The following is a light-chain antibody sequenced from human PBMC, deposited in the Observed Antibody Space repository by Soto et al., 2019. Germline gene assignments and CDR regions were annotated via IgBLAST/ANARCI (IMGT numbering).Light chain of an antibody. CDR1: QSVSSN. CDR3: QHEGT. J-gene: IGKJ2*01. Sequence: EIVMTQSPATLSVSPGERATLSCRASQSVSSNLAWYQQKPGQAPRLLIYGASTRATGIPARFSGSGSGTVFTLTISSLQSEDFAVYYCQHEGTFGQGTKLEIK. V-gene: IGKV3-15*01. CDR2: GAS.